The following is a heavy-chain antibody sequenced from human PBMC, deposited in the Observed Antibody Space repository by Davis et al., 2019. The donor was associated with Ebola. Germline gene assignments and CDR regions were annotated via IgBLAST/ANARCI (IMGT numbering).Heavy chain of an antibody. Sequence: SVTVPCQASGYTFTNYYMHWVRQAPGHGLEWMGWISAYNGNTNYAQILQGRVTMTTDTSTGTAYMELRSLRSDDTAVYFCARTSIVGTTTTASDIWGQGTKVTVSS. CDR1: GYTFTNYY. V-gene: IGHV1-18*04. J-gene: IGHJ3*02. D-gene: IGHD1-26*01. CDR2: ISAYNGNT. CDR3: ARTSIVGTTTTASDI.